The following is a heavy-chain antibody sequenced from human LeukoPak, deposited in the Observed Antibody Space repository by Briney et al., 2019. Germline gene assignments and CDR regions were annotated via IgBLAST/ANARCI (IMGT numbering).Heavy chain of an antibody. J-gene: IGHJ4*02. Sequence: GRSLRLSCAASGFTFSSYGMHWVRHAPGKGLEWVAVIWYDGSNKYYADSVKGRFTISRDNSKNTLYLQMNSLRAEDTAVYYCARDQDGYYYFDYWGQGTLVTVSS. CDR2: IWYDGSNK. V-gene: IGHV3-33*01. CDR3: ARDQDGYYYFDY. CDR1: GFTFSSYG. D-gene: IGHD4-17*01.